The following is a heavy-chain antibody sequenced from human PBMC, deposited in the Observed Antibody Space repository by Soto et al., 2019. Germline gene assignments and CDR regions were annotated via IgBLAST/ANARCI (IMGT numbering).Heavy chain of an antibody. V-gene: IGHV1-2*02. CDR2: INPKSGGT. J-gene: IGHJ4*02. D-gene: IGHD1-26*01. CDR3: ARAPATGGGSAGFDY. Sequence: ASMKVSCKASGDTFTANYIHWVRQAPGQGFEWMGWINPKSGGTKYPQKFQGRVTMTRDTSLSTVYMTLTRLTSDDTAVYYCARAPATGGGSAGFDYWGQGTLVTVSS. CDR1: GDTFTANY.